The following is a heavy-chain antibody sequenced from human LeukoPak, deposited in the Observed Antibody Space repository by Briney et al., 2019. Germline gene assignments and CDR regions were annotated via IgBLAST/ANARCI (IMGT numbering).Heavy chain of an antibody. J-gene: IGHJ4*02. D-gene: IGHD6-19*01. CDR3: AIGKKMTVAGLFDY. Sequence: GGSLRLSCAASGFTFDDYAMHWVRQAPGKGLEWVSGISWNSGGIGYADSVKGRFIISRDNAKNSLYLQMNSLRADDTALYYCAIGKKMTVAGLFDYWGQGTLVTVSS. CDR2: ISWNSGGI. V-gene: IGHV3-9*01. CDR1: GFTFDDYA.